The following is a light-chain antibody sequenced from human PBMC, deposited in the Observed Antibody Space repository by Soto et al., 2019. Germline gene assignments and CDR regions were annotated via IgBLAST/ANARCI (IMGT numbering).Light chain of an antibody. Sequence: EIVLTQPPATLSLSPGERATLSCRASQSVSSYLAWYQQKPGQAPRLLTYNASNRATGIPARFSGSGSGTDFTHTISSLEPEDFAVYYCQQRSNWPPVTFGQGTRLEIK. V-gene: IGKV3-11*01. CDR1: QSVSSY. CDR3: QQRSNWPPVT. J-gene: IGKJ5*01. CDR2: NAS.